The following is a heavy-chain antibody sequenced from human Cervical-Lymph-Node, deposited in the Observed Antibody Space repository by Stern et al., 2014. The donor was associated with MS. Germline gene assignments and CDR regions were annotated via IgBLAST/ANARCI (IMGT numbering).Heavy chain of an antibody. CDR2: VIPIFGTA. Sequence: QVQLVQSGAEVKKPGSSVKVSCKASGGTFSTYAINWVRQAPGQGLEWMGGVIPIFGTAHYAQKFQGRVTITADESTSTAYVELSSLRFEDTAIGAAHNSEVGMDVWGQGTTVTVSS. J-gene: IGHJ6*02. CDR1: GGTFSTYA. D-gene: IGHD1-1*01. V-gene: IGHV1-69*01. CDR3: HNSEVGMDV.